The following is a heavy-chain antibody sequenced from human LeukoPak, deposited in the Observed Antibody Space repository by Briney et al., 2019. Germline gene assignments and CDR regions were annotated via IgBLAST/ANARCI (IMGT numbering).Heavy chain of an antibody. J-gene: IGHJ5*02. CDR2: INPNSGGT. Sequence: GASVKVSCKASGYTFTGYYMHWVRQAPGQGLEWMGWINPNSGGTNYAQKFQGRVTMTRDTSISTAYMGLSRLRSDDTAVYYCARDYYGSGTIGNWFDPWGQGTLVTVSS. D-gene: IGHD3-10*01. CDR3: ARDYYGSGTIGNWFDP. V-gene: IGHV1-2*02. CDR1: GYTFTGYY.